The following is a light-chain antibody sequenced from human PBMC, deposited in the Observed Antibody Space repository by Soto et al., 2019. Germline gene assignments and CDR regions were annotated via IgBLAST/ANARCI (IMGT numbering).Light chain of an antibody. Sequence: TQSPSSLSASVGDRVTITCRASQGISSGLAWYQQKPGQAPRLLIYGASTRATGIPARFSGSGSGTEFTLTISSLQSEDFAVYYCQQYNNWPRGTFGQGTKVDIK. J-gene: IGKJ1*01. CDR3: QQYNNWPRGT. V-gene: IGKV3-15*01. CDR1: QGISSG. CDR2: GAS.